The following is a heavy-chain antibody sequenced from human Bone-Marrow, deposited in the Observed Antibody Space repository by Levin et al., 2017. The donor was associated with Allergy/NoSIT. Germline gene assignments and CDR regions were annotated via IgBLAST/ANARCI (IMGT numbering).Heavy chain of an antibody. CDR2: IYSGGST. D-gene: IGHD5-12*01. J-gene: IGHJ4*02. V-gene: IGHV3-66*01. Sequence: GGSLRLSCAASGFTINSHYMSWVRQAPGKGLEWVSIIYSGGSTYYADSVKYRFTISRDNFKNTLYLQMNSLRAADTAVYYCARERREKSGYDPETHFDYGGQGALDTVSS. CDR1: GFTINSHY. CDR3: ARERREKSGYDPETHFDY.